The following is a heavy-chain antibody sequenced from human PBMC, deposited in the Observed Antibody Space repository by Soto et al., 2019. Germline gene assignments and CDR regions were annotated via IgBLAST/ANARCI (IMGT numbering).Heavy chain of an antibody. D-gene: IGHD6-6*01. J-gene: IGHJ4*02. CDR2: ILGSGAT. CDR1: GFTFSDQA. V-gene: IGHV3-23*01. Sequence: EVQLLESGGHLVQPGESLRLACVASGFTFSDQAMTWVRQAPGKGLEWVSVILGSGATYYADSVKGRFTISRDNSKDTLYLLMNSLRVDDTAVYYCAEGATRRFDFHYWGQGTLVTVSS. CDR3: AEGATRRFDFHY.